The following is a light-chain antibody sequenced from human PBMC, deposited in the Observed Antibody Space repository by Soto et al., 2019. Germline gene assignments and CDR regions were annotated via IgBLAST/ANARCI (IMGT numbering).Light chain of an antibody. V-gene: IGKV3-20*01. CDR2: GAS. J-gene: IGKJ1*01. Sequence: EIVLTQSPGTLSLSPGERATLSCRASQSVSSNYLAWYQQKPGQAPRLLIYGASSRATGIPDRFSGSGSGTDFTLTIIRREPEECAVYYCQQYGSSLTWTFGQGTKVEI. CDR3: QQYGSSLTWT. CDR1: QSVSSNY.